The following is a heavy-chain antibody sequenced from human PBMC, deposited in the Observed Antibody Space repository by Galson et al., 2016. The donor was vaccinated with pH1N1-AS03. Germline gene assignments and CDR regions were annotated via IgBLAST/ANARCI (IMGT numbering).Heavy chain of an antibody. CDR2: ISDSGTT. Sequence: SETLSLTCTVSGGSISSYYWSWIRQPPGKGLEWIAYISDSGTTNYNPSLKSRVTISVDTSKNQFSLRLSSVTAADTAVYYCAKYCRGTKCYGRFDPWGQGTLVTVSS. J-gene: IGHJ5*02. CDR3: AKYCRGTKCYGRFDP. V-gene: IGHV4-59*01. CDR1: GGSISSYY. D-gene: IGHD2-15*01.